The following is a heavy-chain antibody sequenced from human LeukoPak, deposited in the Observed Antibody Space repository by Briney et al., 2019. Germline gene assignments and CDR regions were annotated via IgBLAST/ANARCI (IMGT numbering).Heavy chain of an antibody. CDR3: ARQIVVVVAATPRLLDDY. CDR2: ISAYNGNT. J-gene: IGHJ4*02. Sequence: ASVKVSCTASGYTFTSYGISWVRQAPGQGLEWMGWISAYNGNTNHAQKLQGRVTMTTDTSTSTAYMELRSLRSDDTAVYYCARQIVVVVAATPRLLDDYWGQGTLVTVSS. D-gene: IGHD2-15*01. V-gene: IGHV1-18*01. CDR1: GYTFTSYG.